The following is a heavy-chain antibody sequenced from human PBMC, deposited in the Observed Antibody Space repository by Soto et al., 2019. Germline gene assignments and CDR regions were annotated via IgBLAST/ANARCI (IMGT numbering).Heavy chain of an antibody. J-gene: IGHJ5*02. CDR3: ARLSGSWQRWFDT. CDR2: IYYSGNT. V-gene: IGHV4-31*03. Sequence: QVQLQESGTGLVKPSQTMSLTCIVSGGSISSNDFYWSWIRQHPGKCLEWIGYIYYSGNTYYNTSLKSRVTILVDTSKNQSSLKVSSVPAADTAVYYCARLSGSWQRWFDTWGQGTLVTVSS. D-gene: IGHD6-13*01. CDR1: GGSISSNDFY.